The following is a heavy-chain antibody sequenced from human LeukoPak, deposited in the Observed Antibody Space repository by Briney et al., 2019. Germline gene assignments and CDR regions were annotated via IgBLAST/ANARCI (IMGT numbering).Heavy chain of an antibody. J-gene: IGHJ6*02. CDR3: AKGLGSGWYRHGMDV. Sequence: GGSLRLSCAASGFTFDDYAMHWVRQAPGKGLEWVSGISWNSGSIGYADSVKGRFTISRDNAKNSLYLQMNSLRAEDTALYYCAKGLGSGWYRHGMDVWGQGTTVTVSS. CDR1: GFTFDDYA. V-gene: IGHV3-9*01. CDR2: ISWNSGSI. D-gene: IGHD6-19*01.